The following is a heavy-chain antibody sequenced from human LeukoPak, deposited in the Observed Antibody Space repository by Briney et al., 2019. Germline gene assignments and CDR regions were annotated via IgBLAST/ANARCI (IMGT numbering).Heavy chain of an antibody. Sequence: SETLTLTCTVSGGSISNHHWSWIRQPPGKGLEWIAYIYCGGSTTYYPSLESRVTISVDSSKNQFSLSLTSVTAADTAVYYCARGRTITLFGVVDDWGQGSLVTVSS. CDR3: ARGRTITLFGVVDD. D-gene: IGHD3-3*01. CDR1: GGSISNHH. J-gene: IGHJ4*02. V-gene: IGHV4-59*11. CDR2: IYCGGST.